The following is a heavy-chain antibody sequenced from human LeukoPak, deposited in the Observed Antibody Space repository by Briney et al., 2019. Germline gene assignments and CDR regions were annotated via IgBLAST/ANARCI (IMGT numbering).Heavy chain of an antibody. CDR1: GYTLTSNN. CDR2: IYPSSGYT. Sequence: GAAVTVSCKASGYTLTSNNMHWVRQPPGQGLEWMGIIYPSSGYTRYTQNFQGRVTLPRDTSTSTVYMELSSLRSEDTAMYYCARDTGSYSASSWGQGTLVTVSS. J-gene: IGHJ5*02. CDR3: ARDTGSYSASS. V-gene: IGHV1-46*01. D-gene: IGHD1-26*01.